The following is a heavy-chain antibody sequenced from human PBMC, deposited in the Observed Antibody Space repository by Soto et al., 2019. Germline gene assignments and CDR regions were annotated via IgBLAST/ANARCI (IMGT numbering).Heavy chain of an antibody. J-gene: IGHJ4*02. CDR1: GVSFSGYY. CDR2: INHSGST. V-gene: IGHV4-34*01. CDR3: ASTNGSELAYFDY. D-gene: IGHD3-10*01. Sequence: SETLSLTCAVYGVSFSGYYWSWIRQPPGKGLEWIGEINHSGSTNYNPSLKSRVTISVDTSKNQFSLKLSSVTAADTAVYYRASTNGSELAYFDYWGQGTLVTVSS.